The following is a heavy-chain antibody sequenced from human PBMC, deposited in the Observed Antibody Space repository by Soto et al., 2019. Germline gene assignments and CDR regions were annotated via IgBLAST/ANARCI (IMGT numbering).Heavy chain of an antibody. CDR2: IYYSGST. V-gene: IGHV4-31*11. CDR3: ARDTRYCSGGSFYPNWFDP. CDR1: GASFSDYY. J-gene: IGHJ5*02. Sequence: PSETLSLTCAVSGASFSDYYWSWIRQSPGRGLEWIGYIYYSGSTYYNPSLKSRVTISVDTSKNQFSLKLSSVTAADTAVYYCARDTRYCSGGSFYPNWFDPWGQCTLVTVSS. D-gene: IGHD2-15*01.